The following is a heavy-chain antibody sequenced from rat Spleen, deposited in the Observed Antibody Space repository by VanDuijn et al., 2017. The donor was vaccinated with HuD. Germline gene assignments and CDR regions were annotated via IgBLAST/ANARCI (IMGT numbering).Heavy chain of an antibody. Sequence: EVQLVESDGGLVQPGRSLKLSCAASGFTFSDYYMTWIRQAPGRGLEWVASIANTDGSTYYPDSVKGRFTISRDNAKSTLYLQMNSLRSEDTATYYCTTQWELYNWGQGAMVTVSS. CDR1: GFTFSDYY. J-gene: IGHJ2*01. CDR3: TTQWELYN. CDR2: IANTDGST. D-gene: IGHD5-1*01. V-gene: IGHV5-31*01.